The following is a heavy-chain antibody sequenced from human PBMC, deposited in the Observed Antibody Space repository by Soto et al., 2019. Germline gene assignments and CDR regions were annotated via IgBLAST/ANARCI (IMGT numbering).Heavy chain of an antibody. CDR3: VPRSGSHKGYFDY. CDR1: GGSISNSSYY. CDR2: VHYSGST. Sequence: TGTPSLTFSVSGGSISNSSYYWGWIRQPPGKGLEWIGSVHYSGSTYYNPSLKSRVTIAVDTSKNQFSLKLSSVTAADTAVYYCVPRSGSHKGYFDYWGQGSLVTVSS. V-gene: IGHV4-39*05. D-gene: IGHD3-10*01. J-gene: IGHJ4*02.